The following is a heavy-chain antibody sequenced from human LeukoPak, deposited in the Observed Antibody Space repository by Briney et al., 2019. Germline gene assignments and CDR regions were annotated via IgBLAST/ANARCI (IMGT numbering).Heavy chain of an antibody. J-gene: IGHJ4*02. D-gene: IGHD1-26*01. V-gene: IGHV3-23*01. CDR1: GFTFSTYG. CDR3: ANNRIVGITPLDY. Sequence: PGGSLRLSCAASGFTFSTYGMSWVRQAPGKGLEWVSTTSDRAGSSSYSDSVKGRFTISRDNSKNTLYLQMNSLRAEDTAVYYCANNRIVGITPLDYWGQGTLVIVSS. CDR2: TSDRAGSS.